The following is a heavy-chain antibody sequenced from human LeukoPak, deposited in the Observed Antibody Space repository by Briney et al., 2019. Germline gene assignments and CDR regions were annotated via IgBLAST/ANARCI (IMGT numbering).Heavy chain of an antibody. Sequence: PSETLSLTCTVSGVSISGSNSYWGWIRQPPGKGLEWIGSIYYSGNTYYNASLKSQVSISIDTSKNQFSLKLSSVTAAATAVYYCARRGKSHYYYDSSGYYSRWAFDIWGQGTMVTVSS. CDR2: IYYSGNT. J-gene: IGHJ3*02. D-gene: IGHD3-22*01. CDR1: GVSISGSNSY. V-gene: IGHV4-39*01. CDR3: ARRGKSHYYYDSSGYYSRWAFDI.